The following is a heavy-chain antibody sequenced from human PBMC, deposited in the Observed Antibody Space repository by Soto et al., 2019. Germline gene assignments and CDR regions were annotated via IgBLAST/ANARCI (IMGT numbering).Heavy chain of an antibody. Sequence: QVQLVESGGGVVQPGRSLRLSCAASGFTFSSNGMHWVRQAPGKGLEWVAVIWYDGSNKYYADSVKGRFTISRDNSKNTLYLQMNSLRAEDTAVYYCARDRSRAAAVLDWFDPWGQGTLVTVSS. D-gene: IGHD6-13*01. V-gene: IGHV3-33*01. J-gene: IGHJ5*02. CDR1: GFTFSSNG. CDR3: ARDRSRAAAVLDWFDP. CDR2: IWYDGSNK.